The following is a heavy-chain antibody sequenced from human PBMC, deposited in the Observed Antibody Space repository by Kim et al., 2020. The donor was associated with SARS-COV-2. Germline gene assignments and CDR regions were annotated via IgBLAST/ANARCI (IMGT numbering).Heavy chain of an antibody. V-gene: IGHV1-69*06. CDR2: IIPIFGTA. Sequence: SVKVSCKASGGTFSNYAISWVRQAPGQGLEWMGGIIPIFGTAKYAQKFQGRVTITADKSTSTAYMELSSLTSEDTAVFYCARSGSYSGYYYFGLGVWGQGTKLTVSS. CDR1: GGTFSNYA. J-gene: IGHJ6*02. CDR3: ARSGSYSGYYYFGLGV. D-gene: IGHD1-26*01.